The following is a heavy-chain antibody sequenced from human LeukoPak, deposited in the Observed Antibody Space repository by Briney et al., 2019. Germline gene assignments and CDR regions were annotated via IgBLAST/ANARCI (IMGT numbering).Heavy chain of an antibody. Sequence: SETLSLTCTVSGGSISSSSYYWGWIRQPPGQGLEWIGSIYYSGSTYYNPSLKSRVTISVDTSKNQFSLKLSSVTAADTAVYYCARALGIVEAFDIWGQGTMVTVSS. CDR3: ARALGIVEAFDI. J-gene: IGHJ3*02. D-gene: IGHD7-27*01. CDR2: IYYSGST. CDR1: GGSISSSSYY. V-gene: IGHV4-39*07.